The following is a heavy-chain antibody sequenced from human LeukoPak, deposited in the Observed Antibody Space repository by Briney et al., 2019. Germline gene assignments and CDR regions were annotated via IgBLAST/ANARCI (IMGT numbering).Heavy chain of an antibody. D-gene: IGHD1-14*01. J-gene: IGHJ4*02. CDR3: ARDSLKRTNPLFDY. V-gene: IGHV1-18*01. Sequence: GASVKVSCKASGYTFTSYGISWVRQAPGQGLEWMGWISAHNGNTNYAQKLQGRVTMTTDTSTSTAYMELRSLRSDDTAVYYCARDSLKRTNPLFDYWGQGTLVTVSS. CDR1: GYTFTSYG. CDR2: ISAHNGNT.